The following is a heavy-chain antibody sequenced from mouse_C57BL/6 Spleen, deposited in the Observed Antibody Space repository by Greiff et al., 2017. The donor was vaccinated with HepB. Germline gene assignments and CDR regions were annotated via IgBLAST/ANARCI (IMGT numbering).Heavy chain of an antibody. Sequence: EVQLQQSGPELVKPGASVKMSCKASGYTFTDYNMHWVKQSHGKSLEWIGYINPNNGGTSYNQKFKGKATLTVNKSSSTAYMELRSLTSEDSAVYYCAGWAGTDFDYWGQGTTLTVSS. CDR3: AGWAGTDFDY. J-gene: IGHJ2*01. D-gene: IGHD4-1*01. CDR1: GYTFTDYN. V-gene: IGHV1-22*01. CDR2: INPNNGGT.